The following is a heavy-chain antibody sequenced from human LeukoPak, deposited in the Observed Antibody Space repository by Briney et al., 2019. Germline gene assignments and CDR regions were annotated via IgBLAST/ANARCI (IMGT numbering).Heavy chain of an antibody. CDR1: GFTFSSYG. Sequence: GRSLRLSCAASGFTFSSYGMHWVRQAPGKGLEWVAVISYDGSNKYYADSVKGRFTISRDNSKNMVYLQMNSLRAEDTAIYYCARDLLYSGSYSWYFDLWGRGTPVTVSS. CDR2: ISYDGSNK. V-gene: IGHV3-30*03. D-gene: IGHD1-26*01. CDR3: ARDLLYSGSYSWYFDL. J-gene: IGHJ2*01.